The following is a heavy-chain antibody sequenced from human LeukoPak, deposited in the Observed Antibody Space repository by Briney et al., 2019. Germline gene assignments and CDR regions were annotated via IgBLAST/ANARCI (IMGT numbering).Heavy chain of an antibody. CDR3: ARDRTAMVTENTFP. D-gene: IGHD5-18*01. J-gene: IGHJ5*02. Sequence: KPGGSLRLSCAGSGFTFSSYSMNWVRQAPGKGLEWVSSISSSSSYIYYADSVKGRFTISRDNAKNSLYLQMNSLRAEDTAVYYCARDRTAMVTENTFPWGQGTLVTVSS. V-gene: IGHV3-21*01. CDR1: GFTFSSYS. CDR2: ISSSSSYI.